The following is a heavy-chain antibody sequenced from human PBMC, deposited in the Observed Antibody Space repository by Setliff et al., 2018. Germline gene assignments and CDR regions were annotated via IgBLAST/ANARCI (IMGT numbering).Heavy chain of an antibody. D-gene: IGHD2-21*01. CDR1: GYSLSSYW. CDR3: ARRGERFFNWFDP. V-gene: IGHV5-51*01. Sequence: GESLKISCKGSGYSLSSYWIAWVRQMPGKGLEWMGIIYPGDSDTKYSPSFQGQVTISADKSISTAYLQLSSLKASDTAMYYCARRGERFFNWFDPWGQGTLVTVSS. J-gene: IGHJ5*02. CDR2: IYPGDSDT.